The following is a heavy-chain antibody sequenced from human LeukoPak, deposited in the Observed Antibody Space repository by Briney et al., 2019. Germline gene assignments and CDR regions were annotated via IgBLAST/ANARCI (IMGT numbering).Heavy chain of an antibody. J-gene: IGHJ4*02. Sequence: PGGSLRLSCAASGFTFSTYAMHWVRQAPGKGLEWVAVIPYDGSNKYYADSVKGRFTISRENSKNRLYLQMNSLRAEDTAVYYCASLGEQWLVQYLHYWGQGTLVTVSS. CDR3: ASLGEQWLVQYLHY. CDR2: IPYDGSNK. D-gene: IGHD6-19*01. CDR1: GFTFSTYA. V-gene: IGHV3-30*04.